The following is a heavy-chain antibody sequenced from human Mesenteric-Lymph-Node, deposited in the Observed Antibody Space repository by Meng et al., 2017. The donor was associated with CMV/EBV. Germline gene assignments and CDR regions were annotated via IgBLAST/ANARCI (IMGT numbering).Heavy chain of an antibody. CDR2: IIPNSGNT. CDR3: ARDRAYGGNIVFVDH. V-gene: IGHV1-2*02. D-gene: IGHD4-23*01. CDR1: GYPFIGYH. Sequence: ASVKVSCKTSGYPFIGYHIHWVRQAPGQGLEWMGRIIPNSGNTDYAQKFQGRVTLTRDTSISTAYMELNSLKSDDTAMYYCARDRAYGGNIVFVDHWGRGMLVTVSS. J-gene: IGHJ4*02.